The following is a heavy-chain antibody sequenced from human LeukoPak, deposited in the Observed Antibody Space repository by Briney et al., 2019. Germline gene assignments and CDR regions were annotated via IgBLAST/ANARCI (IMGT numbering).Heavy chain of an antibody. CDR2: IKADGGEK. V-gene: IGHV3-7*01. Sequence: PGGSLRLSCAASGFTFSTYWMNWFRQTPGKGLEWVAKIKADGGEKDHVASVKGRFTISRDNAKNSLYLQMNSLRAEDTAVYYCYGKVVAATRRTFDYWGQGTLVTVSS. CDR3: YGKVVAATRRTFDY. CDR1: GFTFSTYW. J-gene: IGHJ4*02. D-gene: IGHD2-15*01.